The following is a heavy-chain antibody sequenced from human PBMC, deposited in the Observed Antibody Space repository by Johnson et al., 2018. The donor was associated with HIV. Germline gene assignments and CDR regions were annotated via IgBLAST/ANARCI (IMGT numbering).Heavy chain of an antibody. V-gene: IGHV3-9*01. CDR1: GFTFDDYA. J-gene: IGHJ3*02. Sequence: LVESGGGLVQPGRSLRLSCAASGFTFDDYALHWVRQAPGKGLEWVSGISWNSGSIGYADSVKGRFTISRDNAKNSLYMQMNSLRAEDTALYYCAELPGFGDYDDGALDIWGQGTMVTVSS. CDR3: AELPGFGDYDDGALDI. CDR2: ISWNSGSI. D-gene: IGHD4-17*01.